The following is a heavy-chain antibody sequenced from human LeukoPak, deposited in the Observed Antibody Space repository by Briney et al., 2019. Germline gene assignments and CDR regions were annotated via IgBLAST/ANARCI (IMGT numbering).Heavy chain of an antibody. D-gene: IGHD6-6*01. Sequence: GGSLRLSCAASGFPFNSYWMSWVRQAPGKGLEWVSAISGSGGDTDYADSVKGRFTISRDNSKNTLYMQMSSLRAEDTAVYYCAKTRSIAAQIQYFGLDVWGQGTTVTVSS. CDR3: AKTRSIAAQIQYFGLDV. CDR1: GFPFNSYW. J-gene: IGHJ6*02. V-gene: IGHV3-23*01. CDR2: ISGSGGDT.